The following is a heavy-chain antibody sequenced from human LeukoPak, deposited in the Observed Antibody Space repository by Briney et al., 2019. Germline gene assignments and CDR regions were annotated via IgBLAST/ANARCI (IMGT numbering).Heavy chain of an antibody. D-gene: IGHD6-6*01. CDR2: INPNSGGT. V-gene: IGHV1-2*04. CDR1: GYTFTGYY. J-gene: IGHJ6*02. CDR3: ARELGRIAARYYYGMDV. Sequence: ASVKVSCKASGYTFTGYYMHWVRQAPGQGLEWMGWINPNSGGTTYAQKFQGWVTMTRDTSISTAYMELSRLRSDDTAVYYCARELGRIAARYYYGMDVWGQGTTVTVSS.